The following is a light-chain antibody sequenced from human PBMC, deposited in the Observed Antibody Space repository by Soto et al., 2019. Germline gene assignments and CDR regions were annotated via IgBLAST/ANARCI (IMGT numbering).Light chain of an antibody. Sequence: EIVLTRSPGTLSLSSGERATLSCRASQSVSSRFLDWYQQKPGQAPRLLIYGASSRATGIPDRFTGSGSGTDFSLTISRLEPEDFAVYYCQQYGSSPFTFGQGTKLEIK. V-gene: IGKV3-20*01. J-gene: IGKJ2*01. CDR3: QQYGSSPFT. CDR1: QSVSSRF. CDR2: GAS.